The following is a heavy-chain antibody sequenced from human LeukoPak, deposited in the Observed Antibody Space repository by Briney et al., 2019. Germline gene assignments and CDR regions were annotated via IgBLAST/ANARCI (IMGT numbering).Heavy chain of an antibody. CDR2: ISSSTSYI. Sequence: KPGGSLRLSCAASGFTFSSYAMNWVRQAPGKGLEWVSSISSSTSYIYYADSVKGRFTISRDNAKNSLYLQMNSLRAEDTAVYYCARAWATDFDYWGQGTLVTVSS. CDR3: ARAWATDFDY. CDR1: GFTFSSYA. V-gene: IGHV3-21*01. D-gene: IGHD7-27*01. J-gene: IGHJ4*02.